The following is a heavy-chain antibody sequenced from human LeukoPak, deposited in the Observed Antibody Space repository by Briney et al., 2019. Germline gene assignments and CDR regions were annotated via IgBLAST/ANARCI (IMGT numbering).Heavy chain of an antibody. V-gene: IGHV1-69*05. D-gene: IGHD2-15*01. Sequence: SVKVSCKASGGTFSSYAISWVRQAPGQGLEWMGGIVPIFGTANYAQKFQGRVTITTDESTSTAYMELSSLRSEDTAVYYCARTPSCSGGSCYQTIYYYYYMDVWGKGTTVTVSS. J-gene: IGHJ6*03. CDR3: ARTPSCSGGSCYQTIYYYYYMDV. CDR1: GGTFSSYA. CDR2: IVPIFGTA.